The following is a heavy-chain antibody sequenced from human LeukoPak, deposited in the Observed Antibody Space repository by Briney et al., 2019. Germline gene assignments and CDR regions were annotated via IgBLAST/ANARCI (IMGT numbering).Heavy chain of an antibody. Sequence: GGSLRLSCAASGFTFSSCEMNWVRQAPGKGLEWVSYISSSSTTKLYADSVKGRFTTSRDNAKNSLYLQMNSLRAEDTAVYYCARVGSIAAAGTPDYWGQGTLVTVSS. CDR3: ARVGSIAAAGTPDY. V-gene: IGHV3-48*03. D-gene: IGHD6-13*01. CDR1: GFTFSSCE. CDR2: ISSSSTTK. J-gene: IGHJ4*02.